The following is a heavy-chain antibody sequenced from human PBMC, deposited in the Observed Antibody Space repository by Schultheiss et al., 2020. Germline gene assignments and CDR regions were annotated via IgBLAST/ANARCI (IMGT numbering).Heavy chain of an antibody. J-gene: IGHJ4*02. Sequence: LSLTCTVSGGSISSYYWSLIRQPAGKGLEWIGRIYTSGSTNYNPSLKSRVTISVDTSKNQFSLKLSSVTAADTAVYYCARGRGLAARGKYYFDYWGQGTLVTVSS. CDR3: ARGRGLAARGKYYFDY. D-gene: IGHD6-6*01. CDR1: GGSISSYY. CDR2: IYTSGST. V-gene: IGHV4-4*07.